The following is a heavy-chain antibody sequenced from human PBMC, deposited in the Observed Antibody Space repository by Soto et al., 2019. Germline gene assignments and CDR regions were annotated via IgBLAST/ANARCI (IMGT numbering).Heavy chain of an antibody. CDR3: ATYGYGGTVLI. Sequence: GESLKISCKGSGYSFTSYWIGWVRQMPGKGLEWMGIIYPGDSDTRYSPSFQGQVTISAYKSISTAFLQWSSLDALYTSLYYCATYGYGGTVLIWGQGTMVTVSS. CDR2: IYPGDSDT. CDR1: GYSFTSYW. V-gene: IGHV5-51*01. J-gene: IGHJ3*02. D-gene: IGHD4-17*01.